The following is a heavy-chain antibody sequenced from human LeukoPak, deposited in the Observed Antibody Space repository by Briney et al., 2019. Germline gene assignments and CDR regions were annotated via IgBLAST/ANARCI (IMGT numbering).Heavy chain of an antibody. D-gene: IGHD3-3*01. CDR1: GFTFTSSA. V-gene: IGHV1-58*02. CDR2: IVVGSGNT. Sequence: SVKVSCKASGFTFTSSAMQWVRQARGQRLEWIGWIVVGSGNTNYAQKFQERVTMTRDTSISTAYMELSRLRSDDTAMYYCATLLSALETKPWGQGTQVTVSS. J-gene: IGHJ5*02. CDR3: ATLLSALETKP.